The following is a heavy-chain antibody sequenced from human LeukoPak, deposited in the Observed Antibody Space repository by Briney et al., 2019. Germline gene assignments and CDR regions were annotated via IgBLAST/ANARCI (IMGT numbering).Heavy chain of an antibody. CDR3: ARGSGSYYFDY. J-gene: IGHJ4*02. V-gene: IGHV4-59*08. CDR2: IYYSGST. D-gene: IGHD1-26*01. Sequence: SETLSLTCTVSGGSISSYYWNWIRQPPGKGLEWIGYIYYSGSTNYNPSLKSRVTISVDTSKNQFSLKLSSVAAADTAVYYCARGSGSYYFDYWGQGTLVTVSS. CDR1: GGSISSYY.